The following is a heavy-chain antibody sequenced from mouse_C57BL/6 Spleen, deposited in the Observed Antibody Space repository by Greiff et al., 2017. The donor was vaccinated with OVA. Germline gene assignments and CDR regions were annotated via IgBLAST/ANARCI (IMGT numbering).Heavy chain of an antibody. CDR1: GFSLTSYG. V-gene: IGHV2-5*01. Sequence: QVQLQQSGPGLVQPSQSLSITCTVSGFSLTSYGVHWVRQSPGKGLEWLGVIWRGGSTDYNAAFMSRLSITKDNSKSHVFFKMNSLQADDTAIYYCAKGYYGSSPMDAMDYWGQGTSVTVSS. J-gene: IGHJ4*01. D-gene: IGHD1-1*01. CDR3: AKGYYGSSPMDAMDY. CDR2: IWRGGST.